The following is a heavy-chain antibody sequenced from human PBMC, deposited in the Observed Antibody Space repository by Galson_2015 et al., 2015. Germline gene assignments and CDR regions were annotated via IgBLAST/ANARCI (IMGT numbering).Heavy chain of an antibody. CDR1: GFSFSDYG. CDR2: ISIGTSTI. J-gene: IGHJ4*02. CDR3: SRPLSSSVWYLGC. D-gene: IGHD6-19*01. Sequence: SLRLSCAASGFSFSDYGMNWVRQAPGKGLEWVSYISIGTSTIYYADSVKGRFTISRDNAKNSLYLQMNSLRDEDTAVYYCSRPLSSSVWYLGCWGQGTLVTVSS. V-gene: IGHV3-48*02.